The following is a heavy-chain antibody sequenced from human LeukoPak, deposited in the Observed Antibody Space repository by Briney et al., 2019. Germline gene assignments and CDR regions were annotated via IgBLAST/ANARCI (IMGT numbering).Heavy chain of an antibody. V-gene: IGHV4-39*07. CDR3: ASRSSIWSGYQDTLYYFDS. J-gene: IGHJ4*02. CDR2: IYYSGST. Sequence: PSETLSLTCTVSGGSISSSSYYWGWIRQPPGKGLEWIGSIYYSGSTNYNPSLKSRVTISVDTSKDQFSLKLGSVTAADTAVYCCASRSSIWSGYQDTLYYFDSWGQGTLVTVSS. CDR1: GGSISSSSYY. D-gene: IGHD3-3*01.